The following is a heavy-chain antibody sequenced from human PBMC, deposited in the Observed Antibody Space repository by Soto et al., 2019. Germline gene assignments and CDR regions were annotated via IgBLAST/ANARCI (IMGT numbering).Heavy chain of an antibody. CDR1: GYTFTGYY. CDR2: INPNSGGT. J-gene: IGHJ6*02. CDR3: ARGNSSKPYYYYGMDV. Sequence: ASGKVSCKASGYTFTGYYMHWVRQAPGQGLEWMGWINPNSGGTNYAQKFQGWVTMTRDTSISTAYMELSRLRSDDTAVYYCARGNSSKPYYYYGMDVWGQGTTVTVSS. V-gene: IGHV1-2*04. D-gene: IGHD6-6*01.